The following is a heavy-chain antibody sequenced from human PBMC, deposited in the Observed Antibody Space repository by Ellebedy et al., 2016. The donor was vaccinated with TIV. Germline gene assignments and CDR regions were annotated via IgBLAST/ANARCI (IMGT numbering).Heavy chain of an antibody. CDR2: IKRKIDGGTT. Sequence: PGGSLRLSCAASGFTFTNAWMNWVRKAPGKGLEWVGLIKRKIDGGTTDYAAPVKGRFIISRDDSKNRLYLQMNNLKTEDTAVYYCTTRYYYDSSGYNQVDYWGQGTLVTVSS. CDR1: GFTFTNAW. V-gene: IGHV3-15*07. CDR3: TTRYYYDSSGYNQVDY. D-gene: IGHD3-22*01. J-gene: IGHJ4*02.